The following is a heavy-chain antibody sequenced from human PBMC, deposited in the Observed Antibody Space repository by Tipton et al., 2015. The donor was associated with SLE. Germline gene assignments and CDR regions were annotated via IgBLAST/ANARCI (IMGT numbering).Heavy chain of an antibody. V-gene: IGHV4-34*01. J-gene: IGHJ4*02. Sequence: TLSLTCAVYGGSFSGYYWSWIRQPPGKGLEWIGEINHSGSTNYNPSLKRRVTISVDTSKNQFSLKLSSVTAADTAVYYCARDLTFDYWGQGTLVTVSS. CDR3: ARDLTFDY. CDR2: INHSGST. CDR1: GGSFSGYY.